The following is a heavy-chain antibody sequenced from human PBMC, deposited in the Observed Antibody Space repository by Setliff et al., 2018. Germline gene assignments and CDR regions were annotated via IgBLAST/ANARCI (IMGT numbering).Heavy chain of an antibody. J-gene: IGHJ6*03. CDR2: INAGNGNT. CDR1: GYTFTSYA. D-gene: IGHD7-27*01. CDR3: ARGLGSYYYYYMDV. V-gene: IGHV1-3*01. Sequence: GASVKVSCKASGYTFTSYAMHWVRQAPGQRLEWMGWINAGNGNTKYSQKFQGRVTITRNTSISTAYMELSSLRSEDTAVYHCARGLGSYYYYYMDVWGKGTTVTVSS.